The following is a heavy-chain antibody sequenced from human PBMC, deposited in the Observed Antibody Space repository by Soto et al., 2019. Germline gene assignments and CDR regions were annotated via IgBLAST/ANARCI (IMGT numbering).Heavy chain of an antibody. Sequence: LRLSCAASGFTFSSYAMSWVRQAPGKGLEWVSVISGSADSTYYADSVKGRFTISRDNSKNTLYLQMNSLRAEDTAVYYCAKRRSAVVAAATNYWGQGTLVTVSS. D-gene: IGHD2-15*01. CDR1: GFTFSSYA. CDR3: AKRRSAVVAAATNY. CDR2: ISGSADST. J-gene: IGHJ4*02. V-gene: IGHV3-23*01.